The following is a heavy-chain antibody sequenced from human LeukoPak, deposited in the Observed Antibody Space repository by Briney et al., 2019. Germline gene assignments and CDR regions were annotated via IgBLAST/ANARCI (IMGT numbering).Heavy chain of an antibody. J-gene: IGHJ5*02. CDR1: GGSFRGYY. Sequence: SETLSLTCAVYGGSFRGYYWSWIRQPPGKGLEWIGEINHSGSTNYNPSLKSRVTISVDTSKNQFSLKLSSVTAADTAVYYCARGENAGDWFDPWGQGTLVTVSS. CDR3: ARGENAGDWFDP. CDR2: INHSGST. V-gene: IGHV4-34*01. D-gene: IGHD1-1*01.